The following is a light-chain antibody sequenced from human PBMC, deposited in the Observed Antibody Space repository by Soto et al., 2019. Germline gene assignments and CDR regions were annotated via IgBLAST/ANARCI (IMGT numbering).Light chain of an antibody. J-gene: IGLJ3*02. CDR2: EVN. V-gene: IGLV2-23*02. CDR3: CSFTRSTTWV. Sequence: QLVLTQPASVSGSPGQSIAISCTGTNSDVGNYDFVSWYQQYPGKAPRLMIYEVNKRPSGVSNRFSGSKSGNTASLTISGLQTEDEADYYCCSFTRSTTWVFGGGTKLTVL. CDR1: NSDVGNYDF.